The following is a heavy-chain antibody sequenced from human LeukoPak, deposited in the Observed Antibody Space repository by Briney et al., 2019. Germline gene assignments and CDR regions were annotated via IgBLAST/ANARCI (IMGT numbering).Heavy chain of an antibody. CDR2: INSDGSST. Sequence: PGGSLRLSCAASGFTFSSYWMHWVRQAPGKGLVWVSRINSDGSSTSYADSVKGRFTISRDNAKNTLYLQVNSLRAGDTAVYYCARGLVLSHYYYYYMDVWGKGTTVTISS. D-gene: IGHD6-19*01. J-gene: IGHJ6*03. V-gene: IGHV3-74*01. CDR1: GFTFSSYW. CDR3: ARGLVLSHYYYYYMDV.